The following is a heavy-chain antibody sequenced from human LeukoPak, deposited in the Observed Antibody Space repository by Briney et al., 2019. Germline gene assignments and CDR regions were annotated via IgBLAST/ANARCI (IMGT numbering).Heavy chain of an antibody. D-gene: IGHD6-19*01. CDR3: ARAWGSSGWMRVHKAVHGMDV. CDR2: INPSGCST. Sequence: GASVKVSCKASGYTFTSYYMHWVRQAPGHGLEWMRIINPSGCSTSYAQKFQGRVTMTRDTFTSTVYMELSSLRSEDTAVYYCARAWGSSGWMRVHKAVHGMDVWGQGTTVTVSS. CDR1: GYTFTSYY. V-gene: IGHV1-46*01. J-gene: IGHJ6*02.